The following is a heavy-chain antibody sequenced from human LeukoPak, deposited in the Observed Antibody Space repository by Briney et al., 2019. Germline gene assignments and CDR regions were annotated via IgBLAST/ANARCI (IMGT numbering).Heavy chain of an antibody. CDR3: AREGGGSWYSAHFDY. CDR1: GFTLNSYA. V-gene: IGHV3-21*01. J-gene: IGHJ4*02. Sequence: PGRSLRLSWAASGFTLNSYAMNWVRQAPGKGREWVSSISSSSSYIYYADSVKGRFTISRDNAKNSLYLQMNSLRAEDTAVYYCAREGGGSWYSAHFDYWGQGTLVTVSS. CDR2: ISSSSSYI. D-gene: IGHD6-13*01.